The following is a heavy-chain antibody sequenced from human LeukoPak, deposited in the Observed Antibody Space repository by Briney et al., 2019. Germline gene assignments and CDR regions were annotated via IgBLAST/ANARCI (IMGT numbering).Heavy chain of an antibody. D-gene: IGHD3-10*01. J-gene: IGHJ4*02. CDR3: ARERGWYGSGSPMYYFDY. CDR2: IIPIFGTA. CDR1: GGTFSSYA. Sequence: SVKVSCKASGGTFSSYAISWVRQAPGQGLEWMGGIIPIFGTASYAQKFQGRVTITADESTSTAYMELSSLRSEDTAVYYCARERGWYGSGSPMYYFDYWGQGTLVTVSS. V-gene: IGHV1-69*13.